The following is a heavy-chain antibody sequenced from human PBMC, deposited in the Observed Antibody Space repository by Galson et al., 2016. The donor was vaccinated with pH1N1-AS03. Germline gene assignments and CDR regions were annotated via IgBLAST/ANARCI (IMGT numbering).Heavy chain of an antibody. CDR2: INPNNGVT. Sequence: SVKVSCKASGGTFSSFAISWVRQAPGQGLEWMGWINPNNGVTNYAQKFQAWVTMTGDTSISTAYMELYGLKSDDTAVYYCARDPRGPCSSASCPTTYYFGMDVWGQGTTVIVSS. CDR1: GGTFSSFA. D-gene: IGHD1-26*01. CDR3: ARDPRGPCSSASCPTTYYFGMDV. V-gene: IGHV1-2*04. J-gene: IGHJ6*02.